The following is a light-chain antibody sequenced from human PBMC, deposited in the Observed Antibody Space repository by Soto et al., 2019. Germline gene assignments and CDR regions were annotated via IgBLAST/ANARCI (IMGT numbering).Light chain of an antibody. J-gene: IGLJ3*02. V-gene: IGLV2-8*01. CDR2: EVS. CDR3: SSNAGSNDLRV. CDR1: SSDLGGYNY. Sequence: QSVLTQPPSASGSPGPSVTISCTGTSSDLGGYNYVSWYQQHPGKAPKLMIYEVSKRPSGVPDRFSGSKSGNTASLTVSGLQTEDEADYYCSSNAGSNDLRVFGGGTKLTVL.